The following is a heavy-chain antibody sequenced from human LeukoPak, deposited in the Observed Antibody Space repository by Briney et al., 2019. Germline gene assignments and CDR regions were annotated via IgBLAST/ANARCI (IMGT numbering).Heavy chain of an antibody. V-gene: IGHV3-23*01. CDR3: TKEVVEAAQGYFSSAMDV. J-gene: IGHJ6*02. Sequence: PGGSLRLYCAASGFIFSYYAMSWVRQAPGSGLEWVSTISGSDGSTYYADSVKGRFTISRDNSKNTLYLQMNSLRAEDTAVYYCTKEVVEAAQGYFSSAMDVWGQGTTVTVSS. D-gene: IGHD2-2*01. CDR1: GFIFSYYA. CDR2: ISGSDGST.